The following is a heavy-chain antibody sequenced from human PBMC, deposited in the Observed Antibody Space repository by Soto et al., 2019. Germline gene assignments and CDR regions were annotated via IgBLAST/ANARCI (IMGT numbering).Heavy chain of an antibody. CDR2: ISYDGSNK. J-gene: IGHJ6*02. CDR3: AKAAGDYGGNAYYYYGMDV. CDR1: GFTFSSYG. Sequence: QVQLVESGGGVVQPGRSLRLSCAASGFTFSSYGMHWVRQAPGKGLEWVAVISYDGSNKYYADSVKGRFTISRDNSKNTLYLRMNSLRAEDTAVYYCAKAAGDYGGNAYYYYGMDVWGLGTTVTVSS. V-gene: IGHV3-30*18. D-gene: IGHD4-17*01.